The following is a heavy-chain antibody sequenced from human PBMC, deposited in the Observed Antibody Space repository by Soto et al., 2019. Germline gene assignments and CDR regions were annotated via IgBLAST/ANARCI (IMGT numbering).Heavy chain of an antibody. D-gene: IGHD3-22*01. J-gene: IGHJ2*01. CDR3: AEDPPRRDSSGYYEDWYFDL. Sequence: GGSLRLSCAASGFTFSSYAMSWVRQAPGKGLEWVSAISGSGGSTYYADSVKGRFTISRDNSKNTLYLQMNSLRAEDTAVYYCAEDPPRRDSSGYYEDWYFDLWGRGTLVTVSS. CDR1: GFTFSSYA. V-gene: IGHV3-23*01. CDR2: ISGSGGST.